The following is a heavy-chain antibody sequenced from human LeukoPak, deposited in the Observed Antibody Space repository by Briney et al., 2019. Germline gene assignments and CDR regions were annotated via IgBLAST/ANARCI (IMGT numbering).Heavy chain of an antibody. Sequence: GASLQISCKGSGYSFNAYWIAWGRQMPGKGLEWMGIIYPDDSDTRYSPSFQGQVTISADKSVRNAYLQWSSLKASDTAMYYCARPNITSYYDSRGYDAFDVWGQGTMVTVSS. CDR3: ARPNITSYYDSRGYDAFDV. CDR2: IYPDDSDT. D-gene: IGHD3-22*01. J-gene: IGHJ3*01. CDR1: GYSFNAYW. V-gene: IGHV5-51*01.